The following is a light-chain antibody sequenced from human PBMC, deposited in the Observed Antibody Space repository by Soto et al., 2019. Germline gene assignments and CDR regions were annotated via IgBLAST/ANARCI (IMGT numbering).Light chain of an antibody. CDR1: DDIINS. CDR3: QENYSPPLT. J-gene: IGKJ1*01. Sequence: DIQVTQSPSSLSASVGDRVTTTCQARDDIINSSNWYQQKPGKAPKLLIYGASNLESGVPSRFSGSGSGTDFTLTINSLQPEDFAGYYCQENYSPPLTFGQGTKVDIK. CDR2: GAS. V-gene: IGKV1-39*01.